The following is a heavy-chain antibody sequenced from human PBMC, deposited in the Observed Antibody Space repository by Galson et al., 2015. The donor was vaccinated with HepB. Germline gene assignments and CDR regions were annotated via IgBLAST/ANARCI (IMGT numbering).Heavy chain of an antibody. Sequence: SLRLSCADSGFTFRRYSMNWVRQAPGRGLEWVAYISSTSGTIYYADSVRGRFTISRDNDKKSLYLQMNSLRVEDTAVYYCARAVSGNLDYWGQGTMVTVSS. CDR3: ARAVSGNLDY. D-gene: IGHD3-9*01. CDR2: ISSTSGTI. CDR1: GFTFRRYS. V-gene: IGHV3-48*01. J-gene: IGHJ3*01.